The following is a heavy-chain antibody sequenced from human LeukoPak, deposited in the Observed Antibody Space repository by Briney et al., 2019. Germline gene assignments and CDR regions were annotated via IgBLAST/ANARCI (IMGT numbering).Heavy chain of an antibody. D-gene: IGHD3-22*01. CDR2: ISYDVSNK. CDR1: GFTFSIYA. CDR3: LRVLIVVVCGES. J-gene: IGHJ4*02. V-gene: IGHV3-30*10. Sequence: HAGCSLILACAAAGFTFSIYAMHWVRQAPSNGLECMLVISYDVSNKYYTYSMKCRFNIPSDNSTETPSLQMNRLRVEDTVVYFCLRVLIVVVCGESWGQG.